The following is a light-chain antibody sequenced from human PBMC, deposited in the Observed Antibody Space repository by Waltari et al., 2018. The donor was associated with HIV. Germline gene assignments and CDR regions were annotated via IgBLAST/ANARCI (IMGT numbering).Light chain of an antibody. Sequence: SALTHLRSMPRSMLQSVAVSSTVINSSVGGYNYVPSYQQHPGKAPKLLIFDVTKQPSAVPARFSGSMSGDTASLTITVLQSEDEADYYCCSYAGSYDFDVVFGGGTNLTVL. CDR3: CSYAGSYDFDVV. CDR1: NSSVGGYNY. J-gene: IGLJ2*01. CDR2: DVT. V-gene: IGLV2-11*01.